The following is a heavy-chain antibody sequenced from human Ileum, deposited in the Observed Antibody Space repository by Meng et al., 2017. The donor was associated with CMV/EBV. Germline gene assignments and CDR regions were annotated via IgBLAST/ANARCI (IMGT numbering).Heavy chain of an antibody. CDR2: VHFSGSA. J-gene: IGHJ4*02. CDR3: ARDLSPDFWNGHLDY. V-gene: IGHV4-61*01. Sequence: SETLSLTCTVSGGSVSSGSHYWSWLRQPPGKGLEWLGYVHFSGSANYNPSLESRLSMSVDTSQNRLYPRLSSVTAADTAVYYCARDLSPDFWNGHLDYWGQGKLVTVSS. D-gene: IGHD3-3*01. CDR1: GGSVSSGSHY.